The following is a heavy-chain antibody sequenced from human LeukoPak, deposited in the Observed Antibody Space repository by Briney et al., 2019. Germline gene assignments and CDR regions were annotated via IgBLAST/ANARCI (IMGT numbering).Heavy chain of an antibody. Sequence: ASVKVSCKASGYTFTGYYMHWVRQAPGQGLEWIGWINPNSGGTNYAQKFQGRVTMTRDTSISTTYMELSRLRSDDTAVYYCARVRSSSWLDYWGQGTLVTVSS. CDR3: ARVRSSSWLDY. J-gene: IGHJ4*02. V-gene: IGHV1-2*02. D-gene: IGHD6-13*01. CDR2: INPNSGGT. CDR1: GYTFTGYY.